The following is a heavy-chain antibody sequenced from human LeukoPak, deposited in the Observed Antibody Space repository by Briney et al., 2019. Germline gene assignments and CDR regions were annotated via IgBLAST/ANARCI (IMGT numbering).Heavy chain of an antibody. CDR3: ARLDSGYNAYAPFDH. V-gene: IGHV3-21*01. J-gene: IGHJ4*02. Sequence: GGSLRLSCAASGFTFSSYSMNWVRQAPGMGLGWVSSIDSSGSYIYYADSVKGRFTISRDNAKNSLYLQMNSLRAEDTAVYYCARLDSGYNAYAPFDHWGQGTLVTVSS. CDR1: GFTFSSYS. CDR2: IDSSGSYI. D-gene: IGHD5-12*01.